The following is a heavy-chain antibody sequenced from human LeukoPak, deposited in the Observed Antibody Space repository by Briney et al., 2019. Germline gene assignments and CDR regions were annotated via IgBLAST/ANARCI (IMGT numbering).Heavy chain of an antibody. CDR1: GVSISSYY. Sequence: SETLSLTCTVSGVSISSYYWSWIRQPPGKGLEWIGSIYYSGSTYYNPSLKSRVTISVDTSKNQFSLKLSSVTAADTAVYYCARLSISVTYYFDYWGQGTLVTVSS. J-gene: IGHJ4*02. CDR3: ARLSISVTYYFDY. CDR2: IYYSGST. V-gene: IGHV4-59*05. D-gene: IGHD1-14*01.